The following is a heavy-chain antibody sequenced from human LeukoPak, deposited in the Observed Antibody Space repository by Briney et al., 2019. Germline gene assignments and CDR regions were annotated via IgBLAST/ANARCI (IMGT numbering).Heavy chain of an antibody. CDR1: GYTFTSYA. CDR2: IIPIFGTA. CDR3: ASWQDGDYFAFDI. D-gene: IGHD4-17*01. J-gene: IGHJ3*02. V-gene: IGHV1-69*05. Sequence: SVKVSCKASGYTFTSYAISWVRQAPGQGLEWMGGIIPIFGTANYAQKFQGRVTITTDESTSTAYMELSSLRSEDTAVYYCASWQDGDYFAFDIWGQGTMVTVSS.